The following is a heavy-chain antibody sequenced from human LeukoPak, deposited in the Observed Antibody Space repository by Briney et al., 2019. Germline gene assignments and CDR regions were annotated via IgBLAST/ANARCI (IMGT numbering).Heavy chain of an antibody. D-gene: IGHD1-26*01. J-gene: IGHJ4*02. Sequence: GGSLRLSCAASGFTVSSNYMSWVRQAPGKGLEWVSVIYSGGSTYYADSVKGRFTISRDNSKNTLYLQMNSLRAEDTAVYYCASSPYSGSYSGRRGDYWGQGTLVTVSS. CDR2: IYSGGST. V-gene: IGHV3-53*01. CDR3: ASSPYSGSYSGRRGDY. CDR1: GFTVSSNY.